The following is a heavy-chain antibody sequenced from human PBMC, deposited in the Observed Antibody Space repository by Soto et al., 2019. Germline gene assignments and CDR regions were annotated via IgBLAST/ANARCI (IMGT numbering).Heavy chain of an antibody. V-gene: IGHV3-72*01. CDR2: SRDKVRSHRT. Sequence: EVQLVESGGALVQPGGSLRLSCAASGFTCSDHYMDWVRQAPGKGLEWVGRSRDKVRSHRTEFAASVKGRFTISRDDSKNSVYLEMNSLKTEDTAVYYCARYLVVGYTYYGMDVWGQGTTVTVSS. CDR3: ARYLVVGYTYYGMDV. CDR1: GFTCSDHY. J-gene: IGHJ6*02. D-gene: IGHD2-15*01.